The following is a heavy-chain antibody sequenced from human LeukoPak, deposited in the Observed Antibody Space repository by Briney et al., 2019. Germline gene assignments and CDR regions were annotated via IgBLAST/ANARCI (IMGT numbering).Heavy chain of an antibody. V-gene: IGHV3-23*01. Sequence: SGGSLRLSCAASGFTFSSYAMSWVRQAPGKGLEWVSAISGSGGSTYYADSVKGRFTISRDNSKNTLYLQMNSLRAEDTAVYYCAKDHVGQWFGEPIDYWGQGTLVTVSS. J-gene: IGHJ4*02. CDR2: ISGSGGST. CDR3: AKDHVGQWFGEPIDY. D-gene: IGHD3-10*01. CDR1: GFTFSSYA.